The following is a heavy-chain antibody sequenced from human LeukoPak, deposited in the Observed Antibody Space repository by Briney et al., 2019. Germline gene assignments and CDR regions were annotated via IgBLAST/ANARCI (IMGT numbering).Heavy chain of an antibody. CDR2: IYYSGST. V-gene: IGHV4-39*01. CDR3: ATFTYYDFWSGYPAEDY. D-gene: IGHD3-3*01. J-gene: IGHJ4*02. CDR1: GVSISSSSYY. Sequence: PSETLSLTCTVSGVSISSSSYYWGWIRQPPGKRLEWIGSIYYSGSTYYNPSLKSRVTISVDTSKNQFSLKLSSVTAADTAVYYCATFTYYDFWSGYPAEDYWGQGTLVTVSS.